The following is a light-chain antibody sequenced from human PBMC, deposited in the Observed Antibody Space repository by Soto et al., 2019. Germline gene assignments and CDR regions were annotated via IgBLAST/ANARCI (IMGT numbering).Light chain of an antibody. CDR1: QSVSSN. CDR2: GAS. J-gene: IGKJ5*01. Sequence: EIVLTQSPGTLSLSPGERATLPCGASQSVSSNLAWYQQKPGQAPRLLIYGASTRATGIPARFSGSGSGTEFTLTISSLQSEDFAVYYCQQYNNWPPITFGQGTRLEIK. CDR3: QQYNNWPPIT. V-gene: IGKV3-15*01.